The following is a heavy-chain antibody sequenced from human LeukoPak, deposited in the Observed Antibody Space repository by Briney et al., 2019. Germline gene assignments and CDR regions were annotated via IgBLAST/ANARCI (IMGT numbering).Heavy chain of an antibody. V-gene: IGHV3-48*03. CDR3: AELGITMIGGV. CDR1: GFTFSSYE. J-gene: IGHJ6*04. D-gene: IGHD3-10*02. CDR2: ISSSGSTI. Sequence: KPGGSLRLSCAASGFTFSSYEMNWVRQAPGRGLEWVSYISSSGSTIYYADSVKGRFTISRDNAKNSLYLQMNSLRAEDTAVYYCAELGITMIGGVWGKGTTVTISS.